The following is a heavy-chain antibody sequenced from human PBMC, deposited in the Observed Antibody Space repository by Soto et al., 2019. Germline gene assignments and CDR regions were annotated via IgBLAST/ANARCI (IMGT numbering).Heavy chain of an antibody. CDR1: GYTFTSYD. J-gene: IGHJ6*02. V-gene: IGHV1-8*01. Sequence: RASVKVSCKASGYTFTSYDINWVRQATGQGLEWMGWMNPNSGNTGYAQKFQGRVTMTRNTSISTAYMELSSLRSEDTAVYYCGTYYYDSSGYYPPYYYYGMDVWGQGTTVTVSS. D-gene: IGHD3-22*01. CDR3: GTYYYDSSGYYPPYYYYGMDV. CDR2: MNPNSGNT.